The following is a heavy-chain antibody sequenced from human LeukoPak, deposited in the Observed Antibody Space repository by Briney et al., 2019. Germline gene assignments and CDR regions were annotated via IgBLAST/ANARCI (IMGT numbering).Heavy chain of an antibody. CDR3: AREIRATLGYCSSTSCQGAFDI. CDR2: INPSGGST. CDR1: GYTSTSYY. Sequence: GASVKVSCKASGYTSTSYYMHWVRQAPGQGLEWMGIINPSGGSTSYAQKFQGRVTMTRDTSTSTVYMELSSLRSEDTAVYYCAREIRATLGYCSSTSCQGAFDIWGQGTMVTVSS. J-gene: IGHJ3*02. V-gene: IGHV1-46*01. D-gene: IGHD2-2*01.